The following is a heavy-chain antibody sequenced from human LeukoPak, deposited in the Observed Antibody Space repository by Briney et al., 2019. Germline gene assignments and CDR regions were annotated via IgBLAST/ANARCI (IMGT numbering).Heavy chain of an antibody. CDR3: ARDQAARSLYYYYYYYMDV. CDR2: IKQDGSEK. J-gene: IGHJ6*03. Sequence: GGSLRLSCAASGFTFSSYWMSWVRQAPGKGLEWVANIKQDGSEKYYVDSVKGRFTISRDNAKNSLYLQMNSLRAEDTAVYYCARDQAARSLYYYYYYYMDVWGKGTTVTVSS. V-gene: IGHV3-7*01. D-gene: IGHD6-6*01. CDR1: GFTFSSYW.